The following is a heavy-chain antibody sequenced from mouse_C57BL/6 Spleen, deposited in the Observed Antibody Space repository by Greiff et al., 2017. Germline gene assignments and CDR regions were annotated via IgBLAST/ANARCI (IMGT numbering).Heavy chain of an antibody. J-gene: IGHJ2*01. CDR3: ARSPPGSSYDS. D-gene: IGHD1-1*01. Sequence: QVQLQQPGAELVKPGASVKLSCKASGYTFPSYWMQWVKPRPGPGLEWIGEIDPSDSYPNYNQKFKGKATLTVDTSSSTAYMQLSSLTSEDASVDYWARSPPGSSYDSWGQGTTLTVSS. CDR2: IDPSDSYP. V-gene: IGHV1-50*01. CDR1: GYTFPSYW.